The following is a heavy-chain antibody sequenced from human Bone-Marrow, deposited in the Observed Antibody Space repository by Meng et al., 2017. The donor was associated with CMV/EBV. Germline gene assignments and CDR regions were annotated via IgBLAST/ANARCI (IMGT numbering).Heavy chain of an antibody. V-gene: IGHV3-7*01. D-gene: IGHD5-24*01. Sequence: GGSLRLSCAASGFTFSSYEMNWVRQAPGKGLEWVANINQDGNEESLVGSVMGRFTISRDTAKNSVYLQMNSLRVDDTAVYYCARRGGGGYHNGAFDIWGRGTMVTVSS. CDR1: GFTFSSYE. J-gene: IGHJ3*02. CDR3: ARRGGGGYHNGAFDI. CDR2: INQDGNEE.